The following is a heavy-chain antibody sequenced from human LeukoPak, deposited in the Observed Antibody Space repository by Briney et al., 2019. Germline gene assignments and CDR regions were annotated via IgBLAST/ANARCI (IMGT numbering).Heavy chain of an antibody. CDR3: ARDGHYFAMDV. CDR2: IGTTSGAI. Sequence: GGSLRLSCAASGFTFNAFGMNWVRQAPGKGLEWVSYIGTTSGAIYYADSVKGRFTISRDNAKSSVHLQMNGLRAEDTAIYYCARDGHYFAMDVWGQGTTVTVSS. J-gene: IGHJ6*02. V-gene: IGHV3-48*04. CDR1: GFTFNAFG.